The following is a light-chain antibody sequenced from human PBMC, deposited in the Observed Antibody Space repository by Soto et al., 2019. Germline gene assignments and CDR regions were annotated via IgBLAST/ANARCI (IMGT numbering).Light chain of an antibody. CDR3: QQYNNWPPPT. J-gene: IGKJ5*01. CDR2: GAS. V-gene: IGKV3-15*01. CDR1: QSVSSN. Sequence: EIVMTQSPATLSVSPGERATLSCRASQSVSSNLAWYQQKPGQAPMLLIYGASTRATGIPARFSGSGSGTEFTLTISSLQSEDFAVYYCQQYNNWPPPTFGQGKRLEIK.